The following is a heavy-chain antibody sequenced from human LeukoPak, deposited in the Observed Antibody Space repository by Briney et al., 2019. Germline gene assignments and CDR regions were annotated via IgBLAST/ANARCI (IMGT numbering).Heavy chain of an antibody. V-gene: IGHV3-74*01. CDR2: ILSDGSSS. J-gene: IGHJ4*02. CDR1: GXTFSSYW. D-gene: IGHD2-15*01. CDR3: ARDLGYCSGGSCYDLFDC. Sequence: GGSLRLSCAASGXTFSSYWVHWVRQAPGKGLVWVSRILSDGSSSTYADSVKGRFTISRDNAKNTLYLQMKSLRGEDTAVYYCARDLGYCSGGSCYDLFDCWGQGTLVTVSS.